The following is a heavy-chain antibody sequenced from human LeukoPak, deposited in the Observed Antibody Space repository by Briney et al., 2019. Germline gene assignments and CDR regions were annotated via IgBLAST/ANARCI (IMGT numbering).Heavy chain of an antibody. Sequence: HPSETLSLTCAVSGGSISSGGYSWSWIRQPPGKGLEWIGYIYHSGSTYYNPSLKSRVTISVDRSKNQFSLRLSSVTAADTAVYYCARVTTRTKMDWFDPWGQGTLATVSS. D-gene: IGHD4-17*01. CDR1: GGSISSGGYS. V-gene: IGHV4-30-2*01. J-gene: IGHJ5*02. CDR2: IYHSGST. CDR3: ARVTTRTKMDWFDP.